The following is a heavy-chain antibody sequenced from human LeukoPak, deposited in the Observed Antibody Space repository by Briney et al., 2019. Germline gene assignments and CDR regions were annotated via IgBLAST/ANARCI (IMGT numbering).Heavy chain of an antibody. V-gene: IGHV3-48*02. Sequence: PGGSLRLSCAASGFTFSTYSMNWVRQAPGKGLEWVSYISSSSRTIYYAGSVMGRFTISRDNAKNSLYLQMNSLRDEDTAVYYCASVYTSDSYWGQGTLVTVSS. CDR1: GFTFSTYS. CDR3: ASVYTSDSY. CDR2: ISSSSRTI. D-gene: IGHD6-19*01. J-gene: IGHJ4*02.